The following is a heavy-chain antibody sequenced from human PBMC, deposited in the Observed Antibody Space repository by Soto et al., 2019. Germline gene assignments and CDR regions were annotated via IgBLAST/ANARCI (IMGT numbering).Heavy chain of an antibody. CDR2: ISYDGSNK. D-gene: IGHD6-13*01. V-gene: IGHV3-30*18. J-gene: IGHJ4*02. Sequence: GGSLRLSCAASGFTFSSYGMHWVRQAPGKGLEWVAVISYDGSNKYYADSVKGRFTISRDNSKNTLYLQMNSLRAEDTAVYYCAKVAKSSYSSSWYGGYYFDYWGQGTLVTVSS. CDR1: GFTFSSYG. CDR3: AKVAKSSYSSSWYGGYYFDY.